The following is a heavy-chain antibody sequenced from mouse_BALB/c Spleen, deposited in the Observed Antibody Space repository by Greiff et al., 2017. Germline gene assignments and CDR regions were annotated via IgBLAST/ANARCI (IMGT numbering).Heavy chain of an antibody. D-gene: IGHD2-4*01. CDR1: GDSITSGY. CDR2: ISYSGST. J-gene: IGHJ3*01. Sequence: EVQRVESGPSLVKPSQTLSLTCSVTGDSITSGYWNWIRKFPGNKLEYMGYISYSGSTYYNPSLKSRISITRDTSKNQYYLQLNSVTTEDTATYYCAKMVNYDGRFAYWGQGTLVTVSA. V-gene: IGHV3-8*02. CDR3: AKMVNYDGRFAY.